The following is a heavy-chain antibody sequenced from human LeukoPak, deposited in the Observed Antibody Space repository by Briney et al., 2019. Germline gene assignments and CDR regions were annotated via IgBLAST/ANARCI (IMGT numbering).Heavy chain of an antibody. D-gene: IGHD3-10*01. CDR2: INHSGST. J-gene: IGHJ6*03. CDR3: ARGQSAYYYGSGSYGPKTGYYYYMDV. CDR1: GGSFSGYY. Sequence: PSETLSLTCAVYGGSFSGYYWSWIRQPPGKWLEWIGEINHSGSTNYNPSLKSRVTISVDTSKNQFSLKLSSVTAADTAVYYCARGQSAYYYGSGSYGPKTGYYYYMDVWGKGTTVTVSS. V-gene: IGHV4-34*01.